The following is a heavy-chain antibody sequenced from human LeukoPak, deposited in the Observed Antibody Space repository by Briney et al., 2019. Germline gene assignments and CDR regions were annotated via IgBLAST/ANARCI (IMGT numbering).Heavy chain of an antibody. CDR2: INPDSGGT. Sequence: RASVKVSCKASGYTFTGYYMHWMRQAPGQGLEWMGWINPDSGGTNYAPKFQGRVTMTRDTSISTAYMELRSLRSDDTAVYYCARGLAVAGRSPVNWFDPWGQGTLVTVSS. V-gene: IGHV1-2*02. CDR3: ARGLAVAGRSPVNWFDP. CDR1: GYTFTGYY. D-gene: IGHD6-19*01. J-gene: IGHJ5*02.